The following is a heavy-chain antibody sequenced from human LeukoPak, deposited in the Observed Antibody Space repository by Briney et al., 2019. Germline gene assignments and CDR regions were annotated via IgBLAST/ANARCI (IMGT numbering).Heavy chain of an antibody. J-gene: IGHJ4*02. CDR2: MNPNSGNT. V-gene: IGHV1-8*01. CDR3: ARGFRFTMVRGVIGY. CDR1: GYTFTSYD. Sequence: ASVKVSCKASGYTFTSYDINWVRQATGQGLEWMRWMNPNSGNTSYAQKFQGRVTMTRNTSISTAYMELSSLRSEDTAVYYCARGFRFTMVRGVIGYWGQGTLVTVSS. D-gene: IGHD3-10*01.